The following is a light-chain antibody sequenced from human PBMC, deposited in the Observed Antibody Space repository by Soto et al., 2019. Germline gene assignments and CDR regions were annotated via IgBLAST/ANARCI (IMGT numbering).Light chain of an antibody. J-gene: IGKJ2*01. CDR1: QSVSSSY. CDR2: GAS. Sequence: EIVLTQSPGTLSLSPGERATLSCRASQSVSSSYLGWYQQKPGQAPRLLIYGASNWVTGITDRFSGSGSGTDFTLTISRLEPEDFAVYYCQHYDSSPTFGQGTKLEIK. V-gene: IGKV3-20*01. CDR3: QHYDSSPT.